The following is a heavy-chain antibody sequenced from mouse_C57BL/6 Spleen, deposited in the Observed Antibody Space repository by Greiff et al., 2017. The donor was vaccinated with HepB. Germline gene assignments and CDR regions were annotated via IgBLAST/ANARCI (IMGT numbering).Heavy chain of an antibody. CDR3: ATITTVVATNY. CDR1: GSTFTSYG. CDR2: IYPISGNT. V-gene: IGHV1-81*01. J-gene: IGHJ2*01. D-gene: IGHD1-1*01. Sequence: VQRQRAGAELARPVWAVRVSCKASGSTFTSYGISWVKQSTGQGLEWIGEIYPISGNTYYNEKFKGKATLNADKSASTAYRELRSLTSEDSAVYCCATITTVVATNYWGQGTTLTVSS.